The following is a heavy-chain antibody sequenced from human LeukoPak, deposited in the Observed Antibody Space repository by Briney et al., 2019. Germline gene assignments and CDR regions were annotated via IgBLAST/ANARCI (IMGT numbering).Heavy chain of an antibody. CDR3: ARSQSLGY. J-gene: IGHJ4*02. Sequence: GGSLRLSCAASGFTFSSYWMSWVRQAPGKGLERVANIKHDGSDKYYVDSVKGRFTISRDNAENSLYLQMNSLRAEDTAMYYCARSQSLGYWGQGTLVTVSS. V-gene: IGHV3-7*04. CDR1: GFTFSSYW. CDR2: IKHDGSDK.